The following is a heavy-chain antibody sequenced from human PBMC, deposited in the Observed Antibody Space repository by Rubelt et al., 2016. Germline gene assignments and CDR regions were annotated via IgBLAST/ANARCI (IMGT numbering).Heavy chain of an antibody. Sequence: SGGGLVQPGGSLRLSCAASGFTFSNAWMSWVRQAPGKGLEWVGRIKSKNDGGTTDYAAPVKGRFSISRDDSKSTLYLQMNSLKTEDTAVYYCSAGVGISDNDYWGQGTLVTVSS. J-gene: IGHJ4*02. CDR2: IKSKNDGGTT. CDR3: SAGVGISDNDY. CDR1: GFTFSNAW. D-gene: IGHD6-13*01. V-gene: IGHV3-15*01.